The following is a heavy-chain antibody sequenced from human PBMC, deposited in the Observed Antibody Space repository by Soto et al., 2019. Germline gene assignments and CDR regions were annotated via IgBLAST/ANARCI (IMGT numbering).Heavy chain of an antibody. D-gene: IGHD5-18*01. J-gene: IGHJ3*02. V-gene: IGHV1-18*01. CDR3: ARETGGDNYGPGGFDI. CDR1: GYTFTNYG. CDR2: ISTFNGNT. Sequence: QVHLVQSGAEVKKPGASVTVSCKASGYTFTNYGINWVRQAPGHGLEWMGWISTFNGNTKFAQRLPGRVTMTRDTSTTTVYMDLKSLRSDDTAVYFCARETGGDNYGPGGFDIWGQGTMVTVSS.